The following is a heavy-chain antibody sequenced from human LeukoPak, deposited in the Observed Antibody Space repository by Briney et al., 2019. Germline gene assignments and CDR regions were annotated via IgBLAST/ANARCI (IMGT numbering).Heavy chain of an antibody. Sequence: GGSLRLSCAASGFTFNSYSMNWVRQAPGKGLEWVSSITSTSSHICHADSLKGRFTISRDNAKNSLYLQMNSLRAEDTAVYYCARAPSSSTWNHYYIDYWGQGTLVTVSS. CDR1: GFTFNSYS. CDR3: ARAPSSSTWNHYYIDY. J-gene: IGHJ4*02. D-gene: IGHD6-13*01. CDR2: ITSTSSHI. V-gene: IGHV3-21*01.